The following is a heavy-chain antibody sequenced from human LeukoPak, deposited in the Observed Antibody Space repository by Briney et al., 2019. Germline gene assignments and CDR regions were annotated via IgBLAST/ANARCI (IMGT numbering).Heavy chain of an antibody. CDR2: FYYSGGT. CDR3: ARAMVRGVIKAPFDY. J-gene: IGHJ4*02. Sequence: SETLSLTCTVSGGSVSDSSYYWGWIRQPPGKGLEWIGSFYYSGGTYYSPSLRSRVIISVDTSKNQFSLQLSSVTAADTAVYYCARAMVRGVIKAPFDYWGQGTLVTVSS. V-gene: IGHV4-39*07. CDR1: GGSVSDSSYY. D-gene: IGHD3-10*01.